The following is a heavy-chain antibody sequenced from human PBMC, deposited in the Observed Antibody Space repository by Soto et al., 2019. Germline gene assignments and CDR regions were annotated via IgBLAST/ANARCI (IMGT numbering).Heavy chain of an antibody. CDR3: AREIYDFWSGYYVPGYYYYGMDV. CDR2: IMPGSSHI. J-gene: IGHJ6*02. Sequence: GGSLRLSCAASGFTFSIYSMNWVRQAPGKGLEWVSYIMPGSSHIFYADSVKGRFTISRDNAKNSLYLQMNSLRAEDTAVYYCAREIYDFWSGYYVPGYYYYGMDVWGQGTTVTVSS. CDR1: GFTFSIYS. D-gene: IGHD3-3*01. V-gene: IGHV3-48*01.